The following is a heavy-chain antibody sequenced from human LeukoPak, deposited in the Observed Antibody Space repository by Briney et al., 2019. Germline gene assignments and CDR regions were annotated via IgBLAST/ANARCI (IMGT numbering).Heavy chain of an antibody. CDR1: GYTFTNYY. CDR2: INPSGGST. J-gene: IGHJ3*02. V-gene: IGHV1-46*01. D-gene: IGHD3-22*01. CDR3: ARAGLDYAFDI. Sequence: ASVKVSCNASGYTFTNYYMHWVRQAPGQGLEWMGIINPSGGSTSYAQKFQGRVSMTRDMSTNTVYMELRSLRSEDTAVYYCARAGLDYAFDIWGQGTMVTVSS.